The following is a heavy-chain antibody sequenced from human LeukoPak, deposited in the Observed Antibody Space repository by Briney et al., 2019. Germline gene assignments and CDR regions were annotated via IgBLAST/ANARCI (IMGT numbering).Heavy chain of an antibody. CDR1: GYTFTNYY. CDR2: INPNSGGT. D-gene: IGHD6-19*01. V-gene: IGHV1-2*02. Sequence: GASVKVSCKASGYTFTNYYIHWVRQAPGQGLEWMGWINPNSGGTNYAQKFQGRVTMTRDTSISTAYMELSRLRSDDTAVYYCARVGIAVASFDYWGQGTLVTVSS. J-gene: IGHJ4*02. CDR3: ARVGIAVASFDY.